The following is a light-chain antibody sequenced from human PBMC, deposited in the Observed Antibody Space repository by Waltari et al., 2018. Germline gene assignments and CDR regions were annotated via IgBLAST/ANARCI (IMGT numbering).Light chain of an antibody. Sequence: TQLTQSPSSLSASVGDRVTITCRASQVILGYLAWYQQRPGKAPKFLIYATSTLRSGVPSRFSGSGSGTDFTLTISDLQPEDFATYYCQQSNTFPLTFGGGTKVEIK. CDR3: QQSNTFPLT. CDR2: ATS. V-gene: IGKV1-9*01. CDR1: QVILGY. J-gene: IGKJ4*01.